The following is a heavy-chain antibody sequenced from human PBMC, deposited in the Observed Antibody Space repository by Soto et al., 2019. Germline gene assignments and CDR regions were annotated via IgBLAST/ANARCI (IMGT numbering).Heavy chain of an antibody. V-gene: IGHV4-59*08. CDR2: IYYSGST. Sequence: SEILSLTCTVSGGSISSYYWIWIRQPPGKGLEWIGYIYYSGSTNYNPSLKSRVTISVDTSKNQFSLKLSSVTAADTAVYYCARHDSTVTTIDPPYYFDYWGQGTLVTVSS. CDR3: ARHDSTVTTIDPPYYFDY. J-gene: IGHJ4*02. CDR1: GGSISSYY. D-gene: IGHD4-17*01.